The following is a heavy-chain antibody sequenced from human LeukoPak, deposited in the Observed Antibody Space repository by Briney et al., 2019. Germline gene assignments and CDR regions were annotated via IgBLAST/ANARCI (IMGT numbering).Heavy chain of an antibody. CDR2: MSCSGGSA. CDR1: GFTFSSYA. J-gene: IGHJ4*02. Sequence: GGSLRLSCASSGFTFSSYAMSWVRQAPGKGLEWVSAMSCSGGSAYYADSVKGRFTISSDNSKNTLYLQMNSLRAEDTAVYYCAKEGTFPLGFWDNFDYWGPGTLVTVSS. CDR3: AKEGTFPLGFWDNFDY. V-gene: IGHV3-23*01. D-gene: IGHD3-16*01.